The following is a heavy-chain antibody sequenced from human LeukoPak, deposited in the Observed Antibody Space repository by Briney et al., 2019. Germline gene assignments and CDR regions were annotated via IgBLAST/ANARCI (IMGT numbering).Heavy chain of an antibody. CDR3: AKVFPAGYYFDY. CDR1: GFSFSTFA. J-gene: IGHJ4*02. D-gene: IGHD2-2*01. Sequence: PGGSLRLSCAASGFSFSTFAMGWVRQAPGKGLEWVSSISGSADSTYYADPVKGRFTISRDNSKHTLYLQMDSLRAEDTAVYYCAKVFPAGYYFDYWGLGTPVTVSS. V-gene: IGHV3-23*01. CDR2: ISGSADST.